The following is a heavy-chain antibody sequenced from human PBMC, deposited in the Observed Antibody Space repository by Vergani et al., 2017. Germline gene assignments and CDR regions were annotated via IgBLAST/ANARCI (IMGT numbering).Heavy chain of an antibody. CDR3: ARGDILTGYRRAFDY. J-gene: IGHJ4*02. CDR2: INPSGGST. V-gene: IGHV1-46*01. Sequence: QVQLVPSGAEVKKPGASAKVSCKASGYTFTSYHMPWVRPAPGQGLEWMGIINPSGGSTSYAQKFQGRVTMTRDTSTSTGYMELSSLRSEDTAVYYCARGDILTGYRRAFDYWGQGTLGTVSA. CDR1: GYTFTSYH. D-gene: IGHD3-9*01.